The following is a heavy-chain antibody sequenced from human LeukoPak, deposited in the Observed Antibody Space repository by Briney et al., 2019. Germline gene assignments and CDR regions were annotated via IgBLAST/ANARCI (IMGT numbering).Heavy chain of an antibody. Sequence: GGSLRLSCAASGFTFSSYGMHWVRQAPGKGLEWVAFIRYDGSNKYYADSVKGRFTISRDNSKNTLYLQMNSLRAEDTAVYYCAKTVVAATYFDYWGQGTLVTVSS. J-gene: IGHJ4*02. D-gene: IGHD2-15*01. CDR1: GFTFSSYG. CDR3: AKTVVAATYFDY. V-gene: IGHV3-30*02. CDR2: IRYDGSNK.